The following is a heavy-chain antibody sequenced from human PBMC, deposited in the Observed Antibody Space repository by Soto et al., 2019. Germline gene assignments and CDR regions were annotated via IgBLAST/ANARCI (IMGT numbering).Heavy chain of an antibody. J-gene: IGHJ6*02. CDR1: GFTFSSYE. D-gene: IGHD2-2*01. CDR2: ISSSGSTI. V-gene: IGHV3-48*03. CDR3: ARDADIVVVPAANYGMDV. Sequence: SCAASGFTFSSYEMNWVRQAPGKGLEWVSYISSSGSTIYYADSVKGRFTISRDNAKNSLYLQMNSLRAEDTAVYYCARDADIVVVPAANYGMDVWGQGTTVTVSS.